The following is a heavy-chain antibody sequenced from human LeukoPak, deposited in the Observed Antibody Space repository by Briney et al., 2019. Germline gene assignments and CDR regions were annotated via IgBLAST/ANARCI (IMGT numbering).Heavy chain of an antibody. CDR2: IYPGDSDT. CDR3: ESGGRYCSSTSCPFDY. Sequence: GESLKISCKGSGYSFTSYWIGWVRQMPGKGLEWMGIIYPGDSDTRYSPSFQGQVTISADKSISTAYLQWSSLKASDTAMYYCESGGRYCSSTSCPFDYWGQGTLVTVSS. CDR1: GYSFTSYW. V-gene: IGHV5-51*01. J-gene: IGHJ4*02. D-gene: IGHD2-2*01.